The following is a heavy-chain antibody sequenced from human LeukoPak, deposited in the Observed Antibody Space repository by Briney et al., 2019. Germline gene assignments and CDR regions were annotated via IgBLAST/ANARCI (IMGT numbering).Heavy chain of an antibody. CDR1: GFTFDDYA. V-gene: IGHV3-9*01. CDR3: AKDSTTGTS. D-gene: IGHD1-1*01. Sequence: GRSLRLSCAASGFTFDDYAMHWVRQAPGKGLEWVSGISWNSGSIGYADSVKSRFTISRDNAKNSLYLQMNSLRAEDTALYYCAKDSTTGTSWGQGTLVTVSS. J-gene: IGHJ4*02. CDR2: ISWNSGSI.